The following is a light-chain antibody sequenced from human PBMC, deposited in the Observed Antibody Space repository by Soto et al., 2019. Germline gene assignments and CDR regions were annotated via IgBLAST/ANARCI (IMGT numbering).Light chain of an antibody. CDR3: SSYTSSSSRV. CDR2: EVS. J-gene: IGLJ1*01. V-gene: IGLV2-14*01. CDR1: SSDVGGYIY. Sequence: QSALTQPASVSGYPGQAITISCTGTSSDVGGYIYVSWYQQHPGKAPKLMIYEVSNRPSGVFNRFSGSKSGNTASLTISGLQAEDEADYYCSSYTSSSSRVFGTGTKLTVL.